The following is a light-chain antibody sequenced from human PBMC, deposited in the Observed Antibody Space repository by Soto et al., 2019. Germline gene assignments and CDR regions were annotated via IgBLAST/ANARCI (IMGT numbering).Light chain of an antibody. CDR2: GAS. Sequence: ESVLTQSPGTLSLSPGERATLSCRASQRVSSNYLAWYQQKPGQAPRLLIYGASTRATGIPDRFSGSGSGTDFTLTISRLEPEDSAVYYCQQYGSSPTWTFGQGTKVDI. CDR1: QRVSSNY. CDR3: QQYGSSPTWT. J-gene: IGKJ1*01. V-gene: IGKV3-20*01.